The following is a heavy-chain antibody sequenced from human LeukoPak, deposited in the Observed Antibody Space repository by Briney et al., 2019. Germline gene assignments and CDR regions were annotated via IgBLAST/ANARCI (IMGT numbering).Heavy chain of an antibody. J-gene: IGHJ4*02. V-gene: IGHV3-23*01. CDR2: ISGSGGST. CDR3: AKDAPYVDMATMVKAYFFDY. D-gene: IGHD5-24*01. Sequence: GGSLRLSCAASGFTFSSYAMSWVRQAPGKGLEWVSAISGSGGSTYYADSVKGRFTISRDNSRNTLYLQMNSLRAEDTAIYYCAKDAPYVDMATMVKAYFFDYWGQGTLVTASS. CDR1: GFTFSSYA.